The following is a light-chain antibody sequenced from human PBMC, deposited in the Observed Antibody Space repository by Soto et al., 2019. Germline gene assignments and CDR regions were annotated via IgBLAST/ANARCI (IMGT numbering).Light chain of an antibody. J-gene: IGKJ1*01. V-gene: IGKV3-20*01. Sequence: EIVFTESPCTLSLSTGERATLSCRASQSVNINYFAWYQQKSGQAPRLLIYGTSNRATGIPDRFSGSGSGTDFTLTISRLEPEDFAVYYCQQYGGLPRTFGQGTKVDIK. CDR3: QQYGGLPRT. CDR2: GTS. CDR1: QSVNINY.